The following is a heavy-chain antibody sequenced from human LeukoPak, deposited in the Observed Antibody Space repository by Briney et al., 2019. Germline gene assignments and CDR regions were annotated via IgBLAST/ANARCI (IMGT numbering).Heavy chain of an antibody. J-gene: IGHJ3*02. D-gene: IGHD1-14*01. CDR3: ARDRVSMWTGFRDAFDI. V-gene: IGHV1-8*01. CDR1: GYTFTSYD. Sequence: ASVKVSCKASGYTFTSYDINWVRQATGQGLEWMGWMNPNSGNTGYAQKFQGRVTMTRDTSISTAYMELSRLRSDDTAVYYCARDRVSMWTGFRDAFDIWGQGTMVTVSS. CDR2: MNPNSGNT.